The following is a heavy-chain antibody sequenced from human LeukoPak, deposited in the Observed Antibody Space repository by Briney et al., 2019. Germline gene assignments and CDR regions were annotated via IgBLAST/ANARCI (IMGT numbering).Heavy chain of an antibody. J-gene: IGHJ4*02. CDR2: ISGSGGST. Sequence: GGSLRLSCAASGFTFSSYALSWVRQAPGKGLEWVSAISGSGGSTYYADSVKGRFTISRDNSKNTLYLQMNSLRAEDTAVYYCAKDKGFIAVAGSYGYWGQGTLVTVSS. D-gene: IGHD6-19*01. CDR3: AKDKGFIAVAGSYGY. CDR1: GFTFSSYA. V-gene: IGHV3-23*01.